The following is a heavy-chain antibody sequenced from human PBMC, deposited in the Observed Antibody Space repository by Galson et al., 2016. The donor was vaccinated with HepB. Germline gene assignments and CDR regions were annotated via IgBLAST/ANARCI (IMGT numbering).Heavy chain of an antibody. CDR3: ARQFAGFGTDY. CDR2: MWDNGNNK. D-gene: IGHD3-10*01. CDR1: GFTLSSYG. V-gene: IGHV3-33*01. Sequence: SLRLSCAASGFTLSSYGMHWVRQAPGKGLEWVALMWDNGNNKYYADSVKGRFTISRDNSKNTLYLQLTGLRAEDTAVYYCARQFAGFGTDYWGQGTLVTVSS. J-gene: IGHJ4*02.